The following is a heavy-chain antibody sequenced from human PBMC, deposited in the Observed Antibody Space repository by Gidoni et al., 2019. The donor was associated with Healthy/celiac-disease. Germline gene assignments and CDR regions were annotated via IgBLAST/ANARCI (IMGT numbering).Heavy chain of an antibody. Sequence: QVQLVESGGGVVQPGRSLRLSCAASGFTFSSYGMHWVRQAPGKGLEWVAVIWYDGSNKYYADSVKGRFTISRDNSKNTLYLQMNSLRAEDTAVYYCAREASYYDFWSGYPGGNYYYGMDVWGQGTTVTVSS. D-gene: IGHD3-3*01. CDR2: IWYDGSNK. J-gene: IGHJ6*02. V-gene: IGHV3-33*01. CDR3: AREASYYDFWSGYPGGNYYYGMDV. CDR1: GFTFSSYG.